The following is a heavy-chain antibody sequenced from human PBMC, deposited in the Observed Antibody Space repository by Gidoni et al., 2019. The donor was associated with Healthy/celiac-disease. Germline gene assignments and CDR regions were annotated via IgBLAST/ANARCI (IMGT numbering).Heavy chain of an antibody. D-gene: IGHD5-12*01. CDR1: GFPFSSYC. V-gene: IGHV3-33*01. Sequence: QVQLVESGGGVVQPGRSLRLSCAASGFPFSSYCMHWVRQALGKGLEWVEVIWYDGSNKYYADSVKGRFTISRENSKNTLYLKMNSLRAEDTAVYYCARDGAGSGYDWGYYFDYWGQGTLVTVSS. CDR2: IWYDGSNK. J-gene: IGHJ4*02. CDR3: ARDGAGSGYDWGYYFDY.